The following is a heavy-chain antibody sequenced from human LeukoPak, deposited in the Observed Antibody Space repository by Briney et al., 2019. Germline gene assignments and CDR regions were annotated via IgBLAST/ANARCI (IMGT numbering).Heavy chain of an antibody. CDR2: IHNSGIT. CDR1: GVSISSYY. CDR3: TRDRYYYDSSGTRWFDP. J-gene: IGHJ5*02. V-gene: IGHV4-59*01. Sequence: SETLSLTCTVSGVSISSYYWSWIRQPPGKGLEWIGYIHNSGITNYNPSLKSRVTISVDTSKNQLSLKLSSVTAADTAVYYCTRDRYYYDSSGTRWFDPWGQGTLVTVSS. D-gene: IGHD3-22*01.